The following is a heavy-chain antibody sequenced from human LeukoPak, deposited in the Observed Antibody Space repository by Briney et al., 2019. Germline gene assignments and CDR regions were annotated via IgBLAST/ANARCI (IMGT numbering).Heavy chain of an antibody. J-gene: IGHJ5*02. CDR2: IIPIFGTA. D-gene: IGHD3-22*01. V-gene: IGHV1-69*13. CDR1: GGTFSSYA. CDR3: ARVDDSNNDNWFDP. Sequence: ASVKVSCKASGGTFSSYAIRWVRQAPGQGLEWMGGIIPIFGTANYAQKFQGRVTITADESTSTAYMELSSLRSEDTAVYYCARVDDSNNDNWFDPWGQGTLVTVSS.